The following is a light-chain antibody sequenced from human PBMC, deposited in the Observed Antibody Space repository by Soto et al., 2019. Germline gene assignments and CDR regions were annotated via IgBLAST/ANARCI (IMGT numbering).Light chain of an antibody. CDR2: DAS. J-gene: IGKJ4*01. V-gene: IGKV3-11*01. CDR3: QQRSNWLT. CDR1: QNVSSY. Sequence: EIVLTQSPATLSVSPGERATLSCRASQNVSSYLAWYQQKPGQAPSLLIYDASNRATGIPARFSGSGSGTDFTLSISSLEPEDFAVYYCQQRSNWLTFGGGTKVEIK.